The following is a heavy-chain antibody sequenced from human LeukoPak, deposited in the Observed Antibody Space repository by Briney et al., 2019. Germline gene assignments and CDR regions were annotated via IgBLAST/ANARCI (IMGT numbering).Heavy chain of an antibody. CDR2: IYPGDSDT. D-gene: IGHD6-13*01. V-gene: IGHV5-51*01. CDR3: ARRILSIAAAGTRTDYFDY. J-gene: IGHJ4*02. CDR1: GYSFTSYW. Sequence: NLGESLKISCKGSGYSFTSYWIGLVRQMPGKGLEWMGIIYPGDSDTRYSPSFQGQVTISADKSISTAYLQWSSLKASDTAMYYCARRILSIAAAGTRTDYFDYWGQGTLVTVSS.